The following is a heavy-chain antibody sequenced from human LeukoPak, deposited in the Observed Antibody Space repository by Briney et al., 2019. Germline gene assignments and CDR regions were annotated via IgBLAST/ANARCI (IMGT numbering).Heavy chain of an antibody. CDR3: SRDGDYYDSSGYLLYYFDY. CDR1: GFTFSSYG. J-gene: IGHJ4*02. V-gene: IGHV3-33*01. D-gene: IGHD3-22*01. CDR2: IWYDGSNK. Sequence: GRSLRLSCAASGFTFSSYGMHWVRQAPGKGLEWVAVIWYDGSNKYYADSVKGRFTISRDNSKNTLYLQMNSLRAEDTAVYYCSRDGDYYDSSGYLLYYFDYWGQGTLVTVSS.